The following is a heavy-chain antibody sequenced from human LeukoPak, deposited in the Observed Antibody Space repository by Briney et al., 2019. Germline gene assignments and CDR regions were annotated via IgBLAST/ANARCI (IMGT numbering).Heavy chain of an antibody. CDR2: ISYDGSNK. D-gene: IGHD3-22*01. CDR3: ARAYYYDSSGYYFPGALRL. V-gene: IGHV3-30*04. Sequence: GRSLRLSCAASGFTFSSYTMHWVRQAPGKWLEWVAVISYDGSNKYYADSVKGRFTISRDNSKNTLYLQMNSLRAEDTALYYCARAYYYDSSGYYFPGALRLWGQGTLVTVSS. CDR1: GFTFSSYT. J-gene: IGHJ4*02.